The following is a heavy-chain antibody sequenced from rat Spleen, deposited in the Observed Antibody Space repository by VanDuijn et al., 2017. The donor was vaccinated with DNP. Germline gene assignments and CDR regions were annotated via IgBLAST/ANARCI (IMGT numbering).Heavy chain of an antibody. J-gene: IGHJ2*01. V-gene: IGHV5-31*01. CDR2: ITNTGGNI. CDR3: ARGTGSPSFDY. Sequence: EVQLVESGGGLVQPGRSLKLSCVASGFTFNNYWMNWVRQAPGRGLEWVASITNTGGNIYYPDSVKGRFTISRDNAQNTLYLQMNSLQTEDTATYYCARGTGSPSFDYWGQGVMVTVSS. CDR1: GFTFNNYW. D-gene: IGHD5-1*01.